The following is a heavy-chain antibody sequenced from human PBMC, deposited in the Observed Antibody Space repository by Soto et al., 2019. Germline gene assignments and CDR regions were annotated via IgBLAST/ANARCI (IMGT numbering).Heavy chain of an antibody. D-gene: IGHD1-1*01. CDR2: IVVGSGNT. V-gene: IGHV1-58*01. CDR1: GFTFTSSA. Sequence: QMQLVQSGPEVKKPGTSVKVSCKASGFTFTSSAVQWVRQARGQRLEWIGWIVVGSGNTNYAQKFQERVTITRDMSTSTAYMELSSLRSEDTAVYYCAALGADWNDGTGAFDIWGQGTMVTVSS. J-gene: IGHJ3*02. CDR3: AALGADWNDGTGAFDI.